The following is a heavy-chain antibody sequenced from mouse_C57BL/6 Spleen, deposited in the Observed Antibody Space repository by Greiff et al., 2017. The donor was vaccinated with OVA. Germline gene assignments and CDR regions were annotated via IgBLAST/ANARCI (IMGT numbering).Heavy chain of an antibody. V-gene: IGHV14-1*01. CDR1: GFTFKDYY. CDR3: TTLYGTLYAMDY. J-gene: IGHJ4*01. D-gene: IGHD2-1*01. CDR2: IDPEDGDT. Sequence: EVQLQQSGAELVRPGASVKLSCTASGFTFKDYYMHWVKQRPEQGLEWIGRIDPEDGDTNYAPKFQGKATMTADTSSSTAYLQLSSLTSEDTAVYYCTTLYGTLYAMDYWGQGTSVTVSS.